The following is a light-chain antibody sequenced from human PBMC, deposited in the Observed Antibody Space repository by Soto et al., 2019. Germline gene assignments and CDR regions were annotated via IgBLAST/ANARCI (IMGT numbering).Light chain of an antibody. CDR3: QQYGSSGT. Sequence: EIVLTQSPVTLYFSPRARDKISCXASQTVSNNYLAWYQQKPGQAPRLLIYGASNRATGIPDRFSGSGSGTDFTLTISRLEPEDFAVYYCQQYGSSGTFGQGTKVDIK. CDR2: GAS. J-gene: IGKJ1*01. V-gene: IGKV3-20*01. CDR1: QTVSNNY.